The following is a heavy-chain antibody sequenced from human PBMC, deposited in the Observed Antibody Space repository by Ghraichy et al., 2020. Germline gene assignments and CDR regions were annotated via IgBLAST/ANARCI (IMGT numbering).Heavy chain of an antibody. J-gene: IGHJ4*02. CDR3: ARDWNWGYDY. CDR1: GFTFSSYW. CDR2: IKPDGGEI. Sequence: LSLTCAASGFTFSSYWMTWVRQAPGKGLEWIGNIKPDGGEIYYVDSVKGRFTLSRDNAKNSLYLQMNSLRAEDTAVYYCARDWNWGYDYWGQGTLVTVSS. V-gene: IGHV3-7*03. D-gene: IGHD7-27*01.